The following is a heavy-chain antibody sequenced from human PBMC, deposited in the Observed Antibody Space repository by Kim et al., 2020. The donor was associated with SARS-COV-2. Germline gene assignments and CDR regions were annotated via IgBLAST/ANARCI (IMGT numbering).Heavy chain of an antibody. J-gene: IGHJ3*02. D-gene: IGHD6-13*01. CDR3: ARAVSVTILAAVGGAFDI. V-gene: IGHV1-3*01. Sequence: QGRVTITRDTSASTAYMELSSLRSEDTAVYYCARAVSVTILAAVGGAFDIWGQGTMVTVSS.